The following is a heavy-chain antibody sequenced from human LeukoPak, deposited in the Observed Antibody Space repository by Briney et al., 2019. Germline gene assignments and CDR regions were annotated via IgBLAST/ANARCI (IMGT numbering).Heavy chain of an antibody. Sequence: GGSLRLSCAASGFTFSSYAMHWVRQAPGKGLEWVAVISYDGINKYYADSVKGRFTISRDNSKNTLFLKMNSLRVEDTAVYYCAKGYCSSTSCLKTDWGQGTLVTVSS. V-gene: IGHV3-30*18. CDR2: ISYDGINK. J-gene: IGHJ4*02. D-gene: IGHD2-2*01. CDR1: GFTFSSYA. CDR3: AKGYCSSTSCLKTD.